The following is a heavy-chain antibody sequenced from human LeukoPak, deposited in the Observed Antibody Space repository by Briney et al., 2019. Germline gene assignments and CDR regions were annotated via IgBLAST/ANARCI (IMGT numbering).Heavy chain of an antibody. Sequence: PGGSLRLSCQASGFTFSDYAMSWVRQAPGKGLEWVSSINPDGGSFFADSVKGRFTISRDDSRSVVYLQMNTLSAEDTAVYYCARSGVATCHYWGQGILVVVSS. D-gene: IGHD3-10*01. J-gene: IGHJ4*02. CDR2: INPDGGS. CDR1: GFTFSDYA. V-gene: IGHV3-23*01. CDR3: ARSGVATCHY.